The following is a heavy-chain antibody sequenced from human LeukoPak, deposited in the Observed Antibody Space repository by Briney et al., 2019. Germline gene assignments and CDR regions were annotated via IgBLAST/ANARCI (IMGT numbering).Heavy chain of an antibody. V-gene: IGHV3-23*01. Sequence: GGSLRLSCAASGFTFSSYAMSWVRQAPGKGLEWVSVLSGSGVGTYYADSVKGRFTISRDNSKNTLYLQMNSLRAEDTAVYYCAKDRREYCSSTSCYLLDYWGQGTLVTVSS. J-gene: IGHJ4*02. CDR1: GFTFSSYA. CDR3: AKDRREYCSSTSCYLLDY. CDR2: LSGSGVGT. D-gene: IGHD2-2*01.